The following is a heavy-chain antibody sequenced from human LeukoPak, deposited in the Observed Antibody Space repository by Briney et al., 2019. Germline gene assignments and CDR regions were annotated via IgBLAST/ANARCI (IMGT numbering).Heavy chain of an antibody. V-gene: IGHV6-1*01. CDR3: AREADLATIPYLDY. J-gene: IGHJ4*02. Sequence: SQTLSLTCAISGDSVSSNSAAWNWIRQSPSRGPEWLGRTYYRSKWYNDYAVSVKSRITINPYTSKNQFSLQLNSVTPDDTAVNYCAREADLATIPYLDYWGQGTLVTVSS. CDR1: GDSVSSNSAA. D-gene: IGHD5-24*01. CDR2: TYYRSKWYN.